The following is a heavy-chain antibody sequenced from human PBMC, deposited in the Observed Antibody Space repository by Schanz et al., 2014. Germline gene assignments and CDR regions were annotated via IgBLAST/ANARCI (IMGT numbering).Heavy chain of an antibody. J-gene: IGHJ4*02. CDR1: GFTFSGYW. CDR2: IKLDGSEK. V-gene: IGHV3-7*01. D-gene: IGHD3-16*01. Sequence: EVQLVESGGGLVQPGGSLRLSCAASGFTFSGYWMSWVRQAPGEGLVWVANIKLDGSEKYYVDSVKGRFTISRDNSKNTLYLQMSSLKTEDTAVYYCAKIGYGGLLNYYIDHWGQGTLVTVSS. CDR3: AKIGYGGLLNYYIDH.